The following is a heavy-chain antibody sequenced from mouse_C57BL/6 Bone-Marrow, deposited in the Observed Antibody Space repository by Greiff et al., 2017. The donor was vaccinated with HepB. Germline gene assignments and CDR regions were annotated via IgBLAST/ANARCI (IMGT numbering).Heavy chain of an antibody. CDR3: ARRGWLLRYYYAMDY. CDR1: GFTFSDYY. Sequence: EVQRVESGGGLVQPGGSLKLSCAASGFTFSDYYMYWVRQTPEKRLEWVAYISNGGGSTYYPDTVKGRFTISRDNAKNTLYLQMSRLKSEDTAMYYCARRGWLLRYYYAMDYWGQGTSVTVSS. J-gene: IGHJ4*01. D-gene: IGHD2-3*01. CDR2: ISNGGGST. V-gene: IGHV5-12*01.